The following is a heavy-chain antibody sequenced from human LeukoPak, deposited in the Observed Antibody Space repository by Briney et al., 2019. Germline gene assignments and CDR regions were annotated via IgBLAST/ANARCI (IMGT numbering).Heavy chain of an antibody. D-gene: IGHD1-7*01. V-gene: IGHV4-4*07. CDR3: AREEAGTAFDY. J-gene: IGHJ4*02. CDR1: GGAISSYY. CDR2: IYTSGST. Sequence: SETLSLTCTVSGGAISSYYWSWVRQPAGQGLEWIGRIYTSGSTNYNPSLKSRVTMSVDTSKNQFSLKLSSVTAADTAVYYCAREEAGTAFDYWGQGTLVTVSS.